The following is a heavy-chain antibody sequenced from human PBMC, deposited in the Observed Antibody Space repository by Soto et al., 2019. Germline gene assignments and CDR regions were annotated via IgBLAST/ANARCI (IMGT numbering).Heavy chain of an antibody. CDR2: ISDTGNT. J-gene: IGHJ5*02. V-gene: IGHV4-39*02. CDR3: TRSGAMHIVVVSADRGPWFDP. D-gene: IGHD2-21*01. CDR1: GGSITNSDYY. Sequence: SETLSLTCTVSGGSITNSDYYWGWVRQTPGKGLEWIGSISDTGNTYYNPSLRSRVTIAVDTSKSHFSLKLTSVTATDTAVYYCTRSGAMHIVVVSADRGPWFDPWGQGTLVTVSS.